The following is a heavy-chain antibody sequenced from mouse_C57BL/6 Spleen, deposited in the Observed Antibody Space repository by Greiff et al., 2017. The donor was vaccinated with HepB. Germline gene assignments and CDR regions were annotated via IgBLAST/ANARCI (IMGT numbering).Heavy chain of an antibody. Sequence: EVKLVESGEGLVKPGGSLKLSCAASGFTFSSYAMSWVRQTPEKRLEWVAYISSGGDYIYYADTVKGRFTISRDNARNTLYLQMSSLKSEDTAMYYCTRGSRQLRLGAMDYWGQGTSVTVSS. CDR3: TRGSRQLRLGAMDY. V-gene: IGHV5-9-1*02. J-gene: IGHJ4*01. CDR2: ISSGGDYI. CDR1: GFTFSSYA. D-gene: IGHD3-2*02.